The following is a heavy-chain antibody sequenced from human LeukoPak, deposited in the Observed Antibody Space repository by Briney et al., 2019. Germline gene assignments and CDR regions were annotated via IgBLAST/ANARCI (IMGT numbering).Heavy chain of an antibody. Sequence: GGSLRLSCAASGFTFSSYAMSWVRQAPEKGLEWVSYISSSSSTIYYADSVKGRFTISRDNAKNSLYLQMNSLRAEDTAVYYCARISPYSGSPLDFWGQGTLVTVSS. CDR3: ARISPYSGSPLDF. CDR1: GFTFSSYA. D-gene: IGHD1-26*01. V-gene: IGHV3-48*01. CDR2: ISSSSSTI. J-gene: IGHJ4*02.